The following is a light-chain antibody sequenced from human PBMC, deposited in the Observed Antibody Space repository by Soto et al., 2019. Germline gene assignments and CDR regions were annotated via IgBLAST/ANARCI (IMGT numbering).Light chain of an antibody. CDR2: EVS. CDR1: SSDVGGYNY. V-gene: IGLV2-14*01. J-gene: IGLJ3*02. CDR3: SSYTSSSTRV. Sequence: QSALTQPASMSGSPGQSITISCTGTSSDVGGYNYVSWYQQHPGKAPKLMIYEVSNRPSGVSNRFSGSKSGNTASLTISGLQAEDDADYYCSSYTSSSTRVFGGGTKVTVL.